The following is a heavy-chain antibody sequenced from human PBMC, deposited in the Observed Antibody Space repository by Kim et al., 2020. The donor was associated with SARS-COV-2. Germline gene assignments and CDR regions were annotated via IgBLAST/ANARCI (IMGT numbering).Heavy chain of an antibody. CDR2: ISGSGGST. D-gene: IGHD3-10*01. J-gene: IGHJ6*03. CDR3: AKAQRAISITMVRGVASSVYTDV. V-gene: IGHV3-23*01. Sequence: GGSLRLSCAASGFTFSSYAMSWVRQAPGKGLEWVSAISGSGGSTYYADSVKGRFTISRDNSKNTLYLQMNSLRAEDTAVYYCAKAQRAISITMVRGVASSVYTDVWGKGTTVTVSS. CDR1: GFTFSSYA.